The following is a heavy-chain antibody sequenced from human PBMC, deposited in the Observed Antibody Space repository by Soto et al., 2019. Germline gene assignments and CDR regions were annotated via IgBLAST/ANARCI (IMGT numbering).Heavy chain of an antibody. V-gene: IGHV3-9*01. CDR2: LAWDGGSI. CDR3: VRDGAGDL. Sequence: EVQLVESGGGLVQPGRSLRLSCAASGFTFDAYPMHWVRQAPGKGLEWVAGLAWDGGSIEYVDSVEGRFTISRDNAKNALYLHMSSLRDEDKALYYCVRDGAGDLWDQGKQVTVSS. CDR1: GFTFDAYP. J-gene: IGHJ3*01. D-gene: IGHD2-21*02.